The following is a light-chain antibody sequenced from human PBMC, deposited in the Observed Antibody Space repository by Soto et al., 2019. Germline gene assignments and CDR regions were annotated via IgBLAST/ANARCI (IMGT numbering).Light chain of an antibody. CDR3: QQYNNWPRT. Sequence: EIVMTQSPVTLSASPGESATLSCRASQSVDNNVAWYQQKPGQAPRLLIYDTSTRATDIPARFSGSGSGAEFTLTISNLQSEDFAVYYCQQYNNWPRTFGQGTKVDI. J-gene: IGKJ1*01. CDR1: QSVDNN. V-gene: IGKV3-15*01. CDR2: DTS.